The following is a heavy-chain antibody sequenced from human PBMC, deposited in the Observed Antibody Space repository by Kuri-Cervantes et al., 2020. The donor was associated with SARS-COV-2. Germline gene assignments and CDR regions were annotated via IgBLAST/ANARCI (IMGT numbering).Heavy chain of an antibody. CDR1: GFTFSSYS. Sequence: LSLTCAASGFTFSSYSMNWVRQAPGKGLEWVSSISSSSSYIYYADSVKGRFTISRDNAKNSLYLQMNSLRAEDTAVYYCARNSGYDFWFDPRGQGTLVTVSS. D-gene: IGHD5-12*01. V-gene: IGHV3-21*01. CDR3: ARNSGYDFWFDP. J-gene: IGHJ5*02. CDR2: ISSSSSYI.